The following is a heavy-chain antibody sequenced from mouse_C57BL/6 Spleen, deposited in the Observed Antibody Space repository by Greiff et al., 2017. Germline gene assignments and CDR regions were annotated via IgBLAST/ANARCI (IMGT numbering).Heavy chain of an antibody. D-gene: IGHD3-2*02. CDR1: GYTFTSYG. Sequence: QVQLQQSGAELARPGASVKLSCKASGYTFTSYGISWVKQRTGQGLEWIGEIYPRSGNTYYNEKFKGKATLTADKSSSTAYMELRSLTSEDSAVYFCARDSSGYGYFDYWGQGTTRTVSS. CDR3: ARDSSGYGYFDY. V-gene: IGHV1-81*01. CDR2: IYPRSGNT. J-gene: IGHJ2*01.